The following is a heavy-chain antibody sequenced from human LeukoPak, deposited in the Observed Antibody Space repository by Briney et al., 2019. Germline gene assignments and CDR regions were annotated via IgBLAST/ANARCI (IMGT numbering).Heavy chain of an antibody. D-gene: IGHD1-1*01. V-gene: IGHV3-30-3*01. CDR1: GFTFSSYA. CDR3: AREGNWPDAFDI. Sequence: PGRSLRLSCAASGFTFSSYAMHWVRQAPGKGLEGVAVISYVGSNKYYADSVKGRFTISRNNSKNTLYLPMNSLRAEDTAVYYCAREGNWPDAFDIWGQGTMVTVSS. CDR2: ISYVGSNK. J-gene: IGHJ3*02.